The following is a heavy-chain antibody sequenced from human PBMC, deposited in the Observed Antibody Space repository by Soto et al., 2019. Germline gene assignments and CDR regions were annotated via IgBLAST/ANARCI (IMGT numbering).Heavy chain of an antibody. CDR3: ARDHISGSHYLAWFDP. J-gene: IGHJ5*02. CDR1: GGTFSSYA. D-gene: IGHD1-26*01. Sequence: QVQLVQSEAEVKKPGSSVKVSCKASGGTFSSYAISWVRQAPGQGLEWMGGIIPIFGTANYAQKFQGRVTITADESTSTAYMELSSLRSEDTAVYYCARDHISGSHYLAWFDPWGQGTLVTVSS. CDR2: IIPIFGTA. V-gene: IGHV1-69*01.